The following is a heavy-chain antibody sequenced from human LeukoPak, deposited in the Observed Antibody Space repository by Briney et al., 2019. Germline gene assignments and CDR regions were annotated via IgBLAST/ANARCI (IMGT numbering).Heavy chain of an antibody. Sequence: GGSLRLSCAASGFTFSNYAMNWVRQAPGKGLERGSTISGSGGSTYYADSVKGRFTISRDNSKNTLYLQMNSLRAEDTAVYYCAKGRRAPLVGTITKSWIDYWGQGTLVTVSS. CDR2: ISGSGGST. D-gene: IGHD1-7*01. J-gene: IGHJ4*02. V-gene: IGHV3-23*01. CDR3: AKGRRAPLVGTITKSWIDY. CDR1: GFTFSNYA.